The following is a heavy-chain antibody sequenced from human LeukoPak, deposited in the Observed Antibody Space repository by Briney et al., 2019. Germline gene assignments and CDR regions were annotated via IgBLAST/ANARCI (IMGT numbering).Heavy chain of an antibody. Sequence: PGGSLRLSCAASGFTFSSYSMNWVRQAPGKGLEWVSSITSSSTYIYYADSVKGRFTISRDNSKNTLYLQMNSLRAEDTAVYYCAKDRAIAAAGPFDYWGQGTLVTVSS. D-gene: IGHD6-13*01. V-gene: IGHV3-21*01. CDR1: GFTFSSYS. CDR2: ITSSSTYI. CDR3: AKDRAIAAAGPFDY. J-gene: IGHJ4*02.